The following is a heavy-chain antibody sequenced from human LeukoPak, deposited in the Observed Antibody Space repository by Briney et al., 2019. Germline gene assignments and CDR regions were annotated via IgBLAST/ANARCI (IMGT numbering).Heavy chain of an antibody. CDR3: ARDRNWNYGDYYYGMDV. Sequence: ASVKVSCKASGYTFTSYGISWVRQAPGQGLEWMGWISAYNGNTNYAQKLQGRVTMTTDTSTSTAYMELRSLRSDDTAVYYCARDRNWNYGDYYYGMDVWGQGTTVTVSS. D-gene: IGHD1-7*01. CDR2: ISAYNGNT. V-gene: IGHV1-18*01. CDR1: GYTFTSYG. J-gene: IGHJ6*02.